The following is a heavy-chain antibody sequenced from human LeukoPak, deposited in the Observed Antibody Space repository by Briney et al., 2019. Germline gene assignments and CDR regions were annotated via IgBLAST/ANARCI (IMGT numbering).Heavy chain of an antibody. CDR2: IYYSGST. V-gene: IGHV4-59*01. J-gene: IGHJ4*02. CDR1: GGSISSYY. Sequence: SETLSLTCTVSGGSISSYYWSWIRQPPGKGLEWIGYIYYSGSTNYNPSLKSRVTISVDTSKNQFSLKLSSVTAADMAVYYCARMTFTMIDYWGQGTLVTVSS. D-gene: IGHD3-22*01. CDR3: ARMTFTMIDY.